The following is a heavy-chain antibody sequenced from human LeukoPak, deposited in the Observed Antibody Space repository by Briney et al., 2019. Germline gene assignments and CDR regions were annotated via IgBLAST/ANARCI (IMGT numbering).Heavy chain of an antibody. Sequence: PGGSLRLSCDASGFTFTTYGMHWVRQAPGNGLEWVAFIRYDGSDKYYVDSVKGRFTISRDNARSTLYLQMNSLRAEDTAVYYCAKLASYGMDVWGQGTTVTVSS. CDR1: GFTFTTYG. CDR3: AKLASYGMDV. J-gene: IGHJ6*02. CDR2: IRYDGSDK. V-gene: IGHV3-30*02.